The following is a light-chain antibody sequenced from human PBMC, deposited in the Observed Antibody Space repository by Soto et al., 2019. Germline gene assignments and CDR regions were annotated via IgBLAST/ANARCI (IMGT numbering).Light chain of an antibody. CDR2: DVS. Sequence: QSALTQPASVSRSPGQSITISCTGTSSDVGGYNYVSWYQQHPGKAPKLMIYDVSNRPSGVSNRFSGSKSGNTASLTISGLQAEDEADYYCSSYTSSSTLVFATGTKVTVL. V-gene: IGLV2-14*01. CDR1: SSDVGGYNY. CDR3: SSYTSSSTLV. J-gene: IGLJ1*01.